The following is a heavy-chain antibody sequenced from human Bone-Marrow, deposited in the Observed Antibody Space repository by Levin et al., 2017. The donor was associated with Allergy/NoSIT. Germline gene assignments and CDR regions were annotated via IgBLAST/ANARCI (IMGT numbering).Heavy chain of an antibody. V-gene: IGHV3-73*01. D-gene: IGHD6-13*01. CDR3: TRRIAGGDV. CDR2: IRSKANSYAT. CDR1: GFTFSGSA. J-gene: IGHJ6*02. Sequence: GESLKISCAASGFTFSGSAMHWVRQASGKGLEWVGRIRSKANSYATAYAASVKGRFTISRDDSKNTAYLQMNSLKTEDTAVYYCTRRIAGGDVWGQGTTVTVSS.